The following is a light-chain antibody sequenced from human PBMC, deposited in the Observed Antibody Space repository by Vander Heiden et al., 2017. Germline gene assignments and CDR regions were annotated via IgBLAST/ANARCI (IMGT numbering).Light chain of an antibody. V-gene: IGKV4-1*01. J-gene: IGKJ4*01. CDR3: QQDDSTPPT. Sequence: DIVMTQAPDSLAVSLGERVTINCKSSQSVLYSSNNKNYLAWYQQKPGQPPKLLIYWASTRESGVPDRFSGSGSGTDFTLTISSLQAEDVAVYYCQQDDSTPPTFGGGTKVEIK. CDR2: WAS. CDR1: QSVLYSSNNKNY.